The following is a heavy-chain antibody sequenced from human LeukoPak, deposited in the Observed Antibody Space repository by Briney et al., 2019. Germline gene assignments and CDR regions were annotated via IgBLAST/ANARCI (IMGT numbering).Heavy chain of an antibody. CDR3: ARGWYSFDY. CDR2: VNRDGSET. J-gene: IGHJ4*02. Sequence: GGSLRLSCAASGFALSSHWMTWVRQVPGRGPEWVANVNRDGSETYYLDSVKGRFTISKDNAKNSLYLQMNSLRAEDTALYHCARGWYSFDYWGQGTLVTVSS. V-gene: IGHV3-7*03. CDR1: GFALSSHW. D-gene: IGHD6-19*01.